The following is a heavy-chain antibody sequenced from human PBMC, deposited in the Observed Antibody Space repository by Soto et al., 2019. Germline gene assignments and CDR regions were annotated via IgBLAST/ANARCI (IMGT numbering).Heavy chain of an antibody. Sequence: SETLALTCTVSGGPVGGGGYYWSWIRQPPGKGLEWTGDIYNSGSTKDNPSLNSRGGMSVDASKSQFSLKLSSVTAADTAVYYCARVSSEMYYDTLTGHEGYYGMDVWGQGTTVTVSS. CDR3: ARVSSEMYYDTLTGHEGYYGMDV. CDR1: GGPVGGGGYY. D-gene: IGHD3-9*01. CDR2: IYNSGST. V-gene: IGHV4-61*08. J-gene: IGHJ6*02.